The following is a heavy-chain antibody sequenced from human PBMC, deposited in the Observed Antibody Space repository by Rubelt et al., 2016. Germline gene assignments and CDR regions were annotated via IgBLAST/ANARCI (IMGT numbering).Heavy chain of an antibody. CDR3: ARLGPGSTSHAFDI. CDR2: AFSNGNT. CDR1: GASMSDFR. J-gene: IGHJ3*02. D-gene: IGHD3-10*01. V-gene: IGHV4-4*07. Sequence: QVQLQESGPGLVKPSETLSLTCTVFGASMSDFRVSWIRQSAAKGLEWIGRAFSNGNTMYNTSLESRVTVSVDTSKTQFSMTLTSVTAADTALYYCARLGPGSTSHAFDIWGQGTMVTVSS.